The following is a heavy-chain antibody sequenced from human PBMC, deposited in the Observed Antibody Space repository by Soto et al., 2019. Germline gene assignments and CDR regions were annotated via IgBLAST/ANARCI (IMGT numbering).Heavy chain of an antibody. CDR1: GYTFTSYG. CDR3: ARALAHIVVVPTAPYYGMDV. J-gene: IGHJ6*01. Sequence: ASVKVSWKASGYTFTSYGTSWVRQAPGQGLEWMGWISAYNGNTNYAQNLQGRVTMTTDTSTNTAYMELRSLRSDDTAVYYCARALAHIVVVPTAPYYGMDVWGQGTTVTVSS. V-gene: IGHV1-18*01. CDR2: ISAYNGNT. D-gene: IGHD2-2*01.